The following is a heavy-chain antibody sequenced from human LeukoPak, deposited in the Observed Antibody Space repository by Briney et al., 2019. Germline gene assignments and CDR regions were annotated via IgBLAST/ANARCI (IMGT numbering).Heavy chain of an antibody. CDR3: ARLEMATIISPN. D-gene: IGHD5-24*01. V-gene: IGHV1-24*01. CDR2: FDPEDGET. Sequence: ASVKVSCKVSGYTLTELSMHWVRQAPGKGLEWMGGFDPEDGETIYAQKFQGRVTITADESTSTAYMELSSLRSEDTAVYYCARLEMATIISPNWGQGTLVTVSS. CDR1: GYTLTELS. J-gene: IGHJ4*02.